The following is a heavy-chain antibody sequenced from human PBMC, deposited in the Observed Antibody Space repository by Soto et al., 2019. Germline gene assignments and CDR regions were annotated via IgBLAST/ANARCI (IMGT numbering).Heavy chain of an antibody. Sequence: VGSLSLSCASSGFTFSSSAMHGVRQPPVKGLEWVAVISYDGSNKYYTDSEKGRFTISRDNSKDTLYLQMNSLRDEDTAVYYCTRGIRWSPLGGYYYYYGMDVWCQGATVTVYS. J-gene: IGHJ6*02. D-gene: IGHD3-16*01. CDR3: TRGIRWSPLGGYYYYYGMDV. V-gene: IGHV3-30-3*01. CDR1: GFTFSSSA. CDR2: ISYDGSNK.